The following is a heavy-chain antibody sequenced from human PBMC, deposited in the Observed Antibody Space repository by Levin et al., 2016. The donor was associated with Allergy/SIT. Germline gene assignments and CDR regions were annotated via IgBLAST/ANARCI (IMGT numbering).Heavy chain of an antibody. CDR2: IIPIFGTA. Sequence: WVRQAPGQGLEWMGGIIPIFGTANYAQKFQGRVTITADESTSTAYMELSSLRSEDTAVYYCAMSMVRGVITPPDYYGMDVWGQGTTVTVSS. V-gene: IGHV1-69*01. J-gene: IGHJ6*02. D-gene: IGHD3-10*01. CDR3: AMSMVRGVITPPDYYGMDV.